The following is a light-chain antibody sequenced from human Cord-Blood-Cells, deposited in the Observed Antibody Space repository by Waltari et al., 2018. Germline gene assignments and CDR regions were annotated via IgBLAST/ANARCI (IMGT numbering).Light chain of an antibody. CDR1: HTRRKT. J-gene: IGLJ1*01. V-gene: IGLV3-21*04. CDR3: QVWDSSSDHYV. CDR2: YDS. Sequence: SYVPTHPPSVSVAHGKPARLTRWGNHTRRKTAPWYQQKPGQAPVLVIYYDSDRPSGIPERFSGSNSGNTATLTISRVEAGDEADYYCQVWDSSSDHYVFGTGTKVTVL.